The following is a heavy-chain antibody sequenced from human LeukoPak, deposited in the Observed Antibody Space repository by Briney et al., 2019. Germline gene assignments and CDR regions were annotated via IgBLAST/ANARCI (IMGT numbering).Heavy chain of an antibody. Sequence: SETLSLTCTVSGGSISSYYWSWIRQPAGKGLEWIGRIYTSGSTNYNPSLKSRVTMSVDTSKNQFSLKLNSVTAADTAVYYCAKILGSGVWYGFDIWGQGTMVTVSS. CDR1: GGSISSYY. D-gene: IGHD2-21*01. V-gene: IGHV4-4*07. J-gene: IGHJ3*02. CDR2: IYTSGST. CDR3: AKILGSGVWYGFDI.